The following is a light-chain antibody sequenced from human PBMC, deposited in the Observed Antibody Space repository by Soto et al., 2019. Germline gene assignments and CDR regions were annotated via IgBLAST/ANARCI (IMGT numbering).Light chain of an antibody. J-gene: IGLJ1*01. CDR2: EVS. V-gene: IGLV2-14*01. CDR3: SSYTSSSTLYV. CDR1: SRDVGGYKY. Sequence: QSALTQLASVSAAPGPSITISCTGTSRDVGGYKYVSRYQQDPGKAPKLMIYEVSNRPSGVSNRFSGSKSGNTASLTISGLQAEDEADYYCSSYTSSSTLYVFGTGTKVTV.